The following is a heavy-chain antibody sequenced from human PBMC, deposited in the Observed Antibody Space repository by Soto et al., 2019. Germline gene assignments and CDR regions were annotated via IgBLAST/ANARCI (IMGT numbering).Heavy chain of an antibody. CDR2: IYHSGST. Sequence: QVQPQESGPGLVKPSGTLSLTCAVSGGSISSSNWWSWVRQPPGKGLEWIGEIYHSGSTNYNPSLKSRVTISVDKSKNQFSLKLSSVTAADTAVYYCARVRKMYSSGWYDDYWGQGTLVTVSS. J-gene: IGHJ4*02. CDR1: GGSISSSNW. D-gene: IGHD6-19*01. CDR3: ARVRKMYSSGWYDDY. V-gene: IGHV4-4*02.